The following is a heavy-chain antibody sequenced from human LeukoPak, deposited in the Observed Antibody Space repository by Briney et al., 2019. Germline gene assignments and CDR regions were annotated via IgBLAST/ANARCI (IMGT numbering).Heavy chain of an antibody. CDR1: GYSISSGYY. D-gene: IGHD2-8*01. CDR2: IYHSGST. J-gene: IGHJ4*02. V-gene: IGHV4-38-2*02. CDR3: ARGVTKGY. Sequence: SETLSLTCTVSGYSISSGYYWGWIRQPPGKGLEWIGSIYHSGSTYYNPSLKSRVTISVDTSKNQFSLKLSSVTAADTAVYYCARGVTKGYWGQGTLVTVSS.